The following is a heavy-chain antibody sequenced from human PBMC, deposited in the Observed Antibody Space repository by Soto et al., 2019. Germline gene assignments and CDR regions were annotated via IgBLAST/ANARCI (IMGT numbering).Heavy chain of an antibody. CDR3: ARGDREDIAVVIGVRPGEYGVDV. D-gene: IGHD2-15*01. Sequence: GGSQRLSYAASGFTFGGYAVHWVRQAPGKGLECVAVISHDGSNKFYRDYVKGRFTISRDNSKNTLYLQINSLRYEDTAVYYCARGDREDIAVVIGVRPGEYGVDVWGQGTTVTVSS. CDR1: GFTFGGYA. J-gene: IGHJ6*01. V-gene: IGHV3-30-3*01. CDR2: ISHDGSNK.